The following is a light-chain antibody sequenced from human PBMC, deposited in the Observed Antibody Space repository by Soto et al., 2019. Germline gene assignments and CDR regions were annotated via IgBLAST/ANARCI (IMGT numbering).Light chain of an antibody. Sequence: ITRCSPTLSTTIVDRVTITCRASQNINRWLAWYQQRPGKAPNLLIHKASTLEAGVPSRFSGSASGTEFTLTISSLQPDDLAAYFCLQYNVYPLTFGGGIKM. CDR2: KAS. V-gene: IGKV1-5*03. J-gene: IGKJ4*01. CDR1: QNINRW. CDR3: LQYNVYPLT.